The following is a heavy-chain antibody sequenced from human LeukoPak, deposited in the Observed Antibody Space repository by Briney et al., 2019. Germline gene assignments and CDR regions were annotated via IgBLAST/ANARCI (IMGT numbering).Heavy chain of an antibody. D-gene: IGHD5-18*01. J-gene: IGHJ5*02. CDR3: AREGNTYGSNWFGP. Sequence: SETLSLTCTVSGDSMSSYYWSWIRQPPGKELEWIGYIYYSGSTNYNPSLKSRVTISVDTSKNQFSLKLSSVTAADTAVYYCAREGNTYGSNWFGPWGQGTLVTVSS. CDR2: IYYSGST. CDR1: GDSMSSYY. V-gene: IGHV4-59*01.